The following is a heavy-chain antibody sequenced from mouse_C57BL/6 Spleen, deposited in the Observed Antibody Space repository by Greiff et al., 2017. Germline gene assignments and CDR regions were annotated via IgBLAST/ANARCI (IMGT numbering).Heavy chain of an antibody. D-gene: IGHD2-3*01. Sequence: EVQVVESGGGLVQPGGSLSLSCAASGFTFTDYYMSWVRQPPGKALEWLGFIRNKANGYTTEYSASVKGRFTISRDNSQSILYLQMNALRAEDSATYYCARYLGWLSWYFDVWGTGTTVTVSS. CDR1: GFTFTDYY. V-gene: IGHV7-3*01. J-gene: IGHJ1*03. CDR3: ARYLGWLSWYFDV. CDR2: IRNKANGYTT.